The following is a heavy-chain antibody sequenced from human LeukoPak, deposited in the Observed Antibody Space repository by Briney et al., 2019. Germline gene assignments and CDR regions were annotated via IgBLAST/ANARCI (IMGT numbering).Heavy chain of an antibody. CDR1: EFIFSDYW. D-gene: IGHD3-10*01. CDR2: IKQGGREE. Sequence: GGSLRLSCVASEFIFSDYWMSWVRQATGKGLEWVANIKQGGREEKYVGSVKGRFALSRDDAKSTLYLQMDSLSGDDTAVYYCARDNGGWFDSWGRGTLVTVSS. V-gene: IGHV3-7*03. CDR3: ARDNGGWFDS. J-gene: IGHJ5*01.